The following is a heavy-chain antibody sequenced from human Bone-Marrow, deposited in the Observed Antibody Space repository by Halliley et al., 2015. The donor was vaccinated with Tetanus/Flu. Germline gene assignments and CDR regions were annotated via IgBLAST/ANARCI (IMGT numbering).Heavy chain of an antibody. CDR1: GASISSTPYY. V-gene: IGHV4-39*01. J-gene: IGHJ6*02. D-gene: IGHD5-18*01. CDR2: VYQSGST. Sequence: TLSLTCIVSGASISSTPYYWGWIRQPPGKGLEWIGSVYQSGSTNYNPSLTSRVTISVDRSKNQFSLKLRSVTAADTAVYFCARHEGYNYGYSPDDYYHYGLDVWGQGTTVTVSS. CDR3: ARHEGYNYGYSPDDYYHYGLDV.